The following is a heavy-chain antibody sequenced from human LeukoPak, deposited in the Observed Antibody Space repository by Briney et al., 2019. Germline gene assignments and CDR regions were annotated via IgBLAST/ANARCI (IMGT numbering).Heavy chain of an antibody. CDR3: ARGLILMVRGVITFYFDY. V-gene: IGHV4-4*02. J-gene: IGHJ4*02. Sequence: SETLSLTCAVSGGSISSSNWWSWVRQPPGKGLEWIGEIYHSGSTNYNPSLKSRVTISVDKSKNQFSLKLSSVTAADTAAYYCARGLILMVRGVITFYFDYWGQGTLVTVSS. CDR1: GGSISSSNW. D-gene: IGHD3-10*01. CDR2: IYHSGST.